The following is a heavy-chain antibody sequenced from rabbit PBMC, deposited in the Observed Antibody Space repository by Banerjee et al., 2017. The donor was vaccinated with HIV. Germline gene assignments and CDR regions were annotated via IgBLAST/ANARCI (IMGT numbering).Heavy chain of an antibody. Sequence: QLKESGGGLVQPGGSLKLSCKASGFDFSSYYMSWVRQAPGKGLEWIGYIDPVFGSTYYASWVNGRFTISSHNAQNTLYLQLNSLTAADTATYFCARGGGLWGQGTLFTVS. CDR3: ARGGGL. CDR1: GFDFSSYY. V-gene: IGHV1S7*01. J-gene: IGHJ4*01. CDR2: IDPVFGST.